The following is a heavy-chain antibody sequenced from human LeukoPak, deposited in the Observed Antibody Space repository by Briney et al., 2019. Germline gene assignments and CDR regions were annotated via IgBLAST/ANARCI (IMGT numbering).Heavy chain of an antibody. CDR3: AGWSRRSGYYYSYIDV. CDR1: GGSISSSSYY. J-gene: IGHJ6*03. Sequence: PSETLSLTCAVYGGSISSSSYYWGWIRHPPGKGLEWIGSIYYSGSTYYNPSLKSRVPISVDTSKNQFSRKLSSVTAADTAVYYCAGWSRRSGYYYSYIDVWGKGTTVTISS. D-gene: IGHD3-3*01. CDR2: IYYSGST. V-gene: IGHV4-39*07.